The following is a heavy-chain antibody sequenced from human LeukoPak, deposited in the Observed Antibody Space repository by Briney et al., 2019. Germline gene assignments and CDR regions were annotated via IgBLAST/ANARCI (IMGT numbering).Heavy chain of an antibody. V-gene: IGHV1-2*02. D-gene: IGHD3-10*01. J-gene: IGHJ5*02. CDR3: ARDGSGRGNWFDP. Sequence: ASVKVSCKASGYTFTGYYMHWVRQAPGQGLEWMGWINPNHGGTHYAQKFQGRVTMTRDTSISTAYMELSRLRSDDTAVYYCARDGSGRGNWFDPWGQGTLVTVSS. CDR1: GYTFTGYY. CDR2: INPNHGGT.